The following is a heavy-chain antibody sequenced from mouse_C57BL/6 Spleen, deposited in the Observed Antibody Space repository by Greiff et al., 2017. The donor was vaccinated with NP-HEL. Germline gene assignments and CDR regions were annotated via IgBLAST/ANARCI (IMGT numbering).Heavy chain of an antibody. CDR3: ARWVTTGFAY. J-gene: IGHJ3*01. CDR2: IYPSDSET. CDR1: GYTFTSYW. D-gene: IGHD1-1*01. V-gene: IGHV1-61*01. Sequence: QVQLQQPGAELVRPGSSVKLSCKASGYTFTSYWMDWVKQRPGQGLEWIGNIYPSDSETHYNQKFKDKATLTVDKSSSTAYMQLSSLTSADSAVYYCARWVTTGFAYWGQGTLVTVSA.